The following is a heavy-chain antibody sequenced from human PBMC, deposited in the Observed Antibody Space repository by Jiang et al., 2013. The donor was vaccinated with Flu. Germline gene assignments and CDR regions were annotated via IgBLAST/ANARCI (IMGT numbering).Heavy chain of an antibody. Sequence: LLKPSETLSLTCAVYGGSFSGYYWSWIRQPPGKGLEWIGEINHSGSTNYNPSLKSRVTISVDTSKNQFSLKLSSVTAADTAVYYCARVSYCSGGSCSLGWFDPWGQGTLVTVSS. V-gene: IGHV4-34*01. J-gene: IGHJ5*02. D-gene: IGHD2-15*01. CDR3: ARVSYCSGGSCSLGWFDP. CDR2: INHSGST. CDR1: GGSFSGYY.